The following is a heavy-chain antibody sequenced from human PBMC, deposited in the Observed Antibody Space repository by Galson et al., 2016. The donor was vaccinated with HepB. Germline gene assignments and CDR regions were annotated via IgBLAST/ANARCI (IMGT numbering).Heavy chain of an antibody. J-gene: IGHJ4*02. D-gene: IGHD5-18*01. CDR2: VSYDGFNG. CDR3: AKDHRAYSYGHHYFDY. Sequence: SLRLSCAASGFTFSSYGMHWVRQAPGKGLEWVAFVSYDGFNGYYADSVKGRFTISSDNSKNTLYLQMNSLRAEDTALYYCAKDHRAYSYGHHYFDYWGQGTLVIVSS. V-gene: IGHV3-30*18. CDR1: GFTFSSYG.